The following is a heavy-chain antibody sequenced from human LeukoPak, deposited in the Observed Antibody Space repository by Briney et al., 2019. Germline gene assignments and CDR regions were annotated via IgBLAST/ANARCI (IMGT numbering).Heavy chain of an antibody. Sequence: PSETLSLTCTVSGGSISSYYWSWIRQPPGKGLEWIGYIYYSGSTNYNPSLKSRLTISIDTSNNQFSLKLTSVTAADTAVYFCARGVNWIDPWGQGTLVTVSS. CDR1: GGSISSYY. CDR3: ARGVNWIDP. CDR2: IYYSGST. J-gene: IGHJ5*02. D-gene: IGHD6-6*01. V-gene: IGHV4-59*01.